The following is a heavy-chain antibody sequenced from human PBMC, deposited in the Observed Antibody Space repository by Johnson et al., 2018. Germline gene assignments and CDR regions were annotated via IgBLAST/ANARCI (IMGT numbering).Heavy chain of an antibody. Sequence: QVQLVQSGGGVVQPGRSLRLSCAASGFTFSSYGLHWVRQAPGKGLEWVAVISYDVSNKYYADSVKGRFTISRDNAKHSLDLKMNSLREEDTAVYYGARDEELDVLLWFGENYYGMDVWGQGTTVTVSS. D-gene: IGHD3-10*01. J-gene: IGHJ6*02. CDR3: ARDEELDVLLWFGENYYGMDV. V-gene: IGHV3-30*03. CDR2: ISYDVSNK. CDR1: GFTFSSYG.